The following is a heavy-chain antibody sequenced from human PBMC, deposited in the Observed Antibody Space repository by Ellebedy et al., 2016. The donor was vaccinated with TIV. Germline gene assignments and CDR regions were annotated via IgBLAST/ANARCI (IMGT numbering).Heavy chain of an antibody. CDR1: GFTFSTYA. V-gene: IGHV3-30-3*01. D-gene: IGHD2-21*01. CDR2: ISYDGNNK. Sequence: PGGSLRLSCAASGFTFSTYAMHWVRQAPGKGLEWVAIISYDGNNKYYSDSVKGRFTISRDNSKNTLYLQMNSLRAEDTAVYYCARCPHQPRSSIYDGMDVWGQGTTVTVSS. CDR3: ARCPHQPRSSIYDGMDV. J-gene: IGHJ6*02.